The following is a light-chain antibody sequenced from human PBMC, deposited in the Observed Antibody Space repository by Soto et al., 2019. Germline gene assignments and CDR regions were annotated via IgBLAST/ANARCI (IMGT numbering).Light chain of an antibody. J-gene: IGKJ2*01. CDR3: HLCGTSPLFT. CDR2: GAS. Sequence: EIVLAQSPGTLSLSPGVRATLSCRASQTVSSSYLAWSQQKPGQAPRPLIYGASNRATGVPDRFSGTGSGTDFTLTISRLEPEDFAVYYCHLCGTSPLFTFGQGT. CDR1: QTVSSSY. V-gene: IGKV3-20*01.